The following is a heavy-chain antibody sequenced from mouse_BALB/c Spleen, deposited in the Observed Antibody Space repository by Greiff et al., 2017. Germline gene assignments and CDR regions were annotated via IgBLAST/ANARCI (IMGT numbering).Heavy chain of an antibody. D-gene: IGHD2-2*01. CDR2: ISYSGST. CDR1: GDSITSGY. V-gene: IGHV3-8*02. Sequence: VQLQQSGPSLVKPSQTLSLTCSVTGDSITSGYWNWIRKFPGNKLEYMGYISYSGSTYYNPSLKSRISITRDTSKNQYYLQLNSVTTEDTATYYCARGGGENYGYDGEYAMDYWGQGTSVTVSS. CDR3: ARGGGENYGYDGEYAMDY. J-gene: IGHJ4*01.